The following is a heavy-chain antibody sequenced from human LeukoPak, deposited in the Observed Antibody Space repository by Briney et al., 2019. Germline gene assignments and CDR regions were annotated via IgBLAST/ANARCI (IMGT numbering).Heavy chain of an antibody. J-gene: IGHJ4*02. V-gene: IGHV4-59*11. CDR2: IYYSGGT. Sequence: SETLSLTCTVSGGSISSHYWSWIRQPPGKGLEWIGYIYYSGGTNYNPSLKSRVTISVDTSKNQFSLKLSSVTAADTAVYYCARDFPVFYWGQGTLVTVSS. CDR3: ARDFPVFY. CDR1: GGSISSHY.